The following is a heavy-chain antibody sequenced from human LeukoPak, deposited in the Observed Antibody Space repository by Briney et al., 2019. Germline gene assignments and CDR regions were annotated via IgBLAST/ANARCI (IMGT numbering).Heavy chain of an antibody. V-gene: IGHV1-2*04. CDR1: GYTFTGYY. D-gene: IGHD3-10*01. Sequence: APVKVSCKASGYTFTGYYMHWVRQAPGQGLEWMGWINPNSGGTNYAQKFQGWVTMTRDTSISTAYMELSRLRSEDTAVYYCAREGANYGSGSSDAFDIWGQGTMVTVSS. CDR3: AREGANYGSGSSDAFDI. CDR2: INPNSGGT. J-gene: IGHJ3*02.